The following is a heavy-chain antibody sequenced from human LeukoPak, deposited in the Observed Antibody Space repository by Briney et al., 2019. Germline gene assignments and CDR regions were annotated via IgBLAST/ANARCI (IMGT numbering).Heavy chain of an antibody. CDR2: INSDGSST. V-gene: IGHV3-74*01. J-gene: IGHJ6*02. Sequence: GGSLRLSCAASGFTFNSYWMHWVRQAPGKGLVWVSRINSDGSSTTYADYVKGRFTISRDNAKNTLYLQMNSLRAEDTAVYYCARGRYYGMDVWGQGTTVTVSS. CDR1: GFTFNSYW. CDR3: ARGRYYGMDV.